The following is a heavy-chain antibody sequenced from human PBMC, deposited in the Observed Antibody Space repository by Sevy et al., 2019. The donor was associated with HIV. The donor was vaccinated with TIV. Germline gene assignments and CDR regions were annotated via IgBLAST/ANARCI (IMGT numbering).Heavy chain of an antibody. CDR1: GFTFSSYA. V-gene: IGHV3-23*01. CDR2: ISGSGGST. Sequence: GGSLRLSCAASGFTFSSYAMSWVRQAPGKGLEWVSAISGSGGSTYYADSVKGRFTISGDNSKNTLYLQMNSLRAEDTAVYYCAKNYGSGSYFYYYYYMDVWGKGTTVTVSS. D-gene: IGHD3-10*01. CDR3: AKNYGSGSYFYYYYYMDV. J-gene: IGHJ6*03.